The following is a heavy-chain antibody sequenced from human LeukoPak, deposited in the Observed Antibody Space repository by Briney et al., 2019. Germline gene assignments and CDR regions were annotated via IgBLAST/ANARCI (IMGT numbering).Heavy chain of an antibody. V-gene: IGHV3-30*02. CDR3: AKDHTDFGVVGYYMDV. CDR1: GFTFSTYG. Sequence: GGSLRLSCAAAGFTFSTYGMHWVRQAPGKGLQWVAFIRSDGSDKYYADSVKGRFTISRDYSRNTLYLQMNSLRAEDTAVYYCAKDHTDFGVVGYYMDVWGKGTTVTVSS. J-gene: IGHJ6*03. D-gene: IGHD3-3*01. CDR2: IRSDGSDK.